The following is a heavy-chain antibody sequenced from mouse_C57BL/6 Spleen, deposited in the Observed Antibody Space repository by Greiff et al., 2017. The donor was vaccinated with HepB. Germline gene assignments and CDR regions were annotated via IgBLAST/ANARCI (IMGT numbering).Heavy chain of an antibody. Sequence: VQLQQPGAELVMPGASVKLSCKASGYTFTSYWMHWVKQRPGQGLEWIGEIDPSDSYTNYNQKFKGKSTLTVDKSSSTAYMQLSSLTSEDSAVYYCARSGTVVATEYFDYWGQGTTLTVSS. V-gene: IGHV1-69*01. CDR1: GYTFTSYW. D-gene: IGHD1-1*01. CDR2: IDPSDSYT. J-gene: IGHJ2*01. CDR3: ARSGTVVATEYFDY.